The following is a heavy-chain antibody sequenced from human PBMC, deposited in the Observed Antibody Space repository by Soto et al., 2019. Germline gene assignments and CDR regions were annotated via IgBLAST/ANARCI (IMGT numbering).Heavy chain of an antibody. CDR1: GFTFSTYS. CDR3: ARCARGGYYYYYAMDV. J-gene: IGHJ6*02. V-gene: IGHV3-48*02. Sequence: EVQLVESGGGLVQPGGSLRLSCAASGFTFSTYSLTWVRQAPGKGLEWVSYISGRSSAIYYADSVKGRFTISRDNAKNSLYLQKNRRRDEDTALYYWARCARGGYYYYYAMDVWGQENTVTVS. D-gene: IGHD3-16*01. CDR2: ISGRSSAI.